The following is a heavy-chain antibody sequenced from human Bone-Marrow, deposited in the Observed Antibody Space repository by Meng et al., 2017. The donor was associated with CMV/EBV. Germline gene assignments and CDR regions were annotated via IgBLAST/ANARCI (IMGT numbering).Heavy chain of an antibody. CDR2: VGYDGNYK. CDR3: ARDLPGYDFWSGYFSYYYYYGMDV. J-gene: IGHJ6*02. V-gene: IGHV3-30*02. D-gene: IGHD3-3*01. Sequence: GGSLRLSCVASGFTFRSYGMHWVRQGPGKGLEWVAFVGYDGNYKYYADSVKGRFTISRDNSKNTLYLQMNSLRAEDTAVYYCARDLPGYDFWSGYFSYYYYYGMDVWGQGTTVTVYS. CDR1: GFTFRSYG.